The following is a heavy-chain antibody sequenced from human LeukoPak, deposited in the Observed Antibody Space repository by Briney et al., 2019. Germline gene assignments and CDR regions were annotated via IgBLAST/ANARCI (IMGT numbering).Heavy chain of an antibody. CDR1: GFTFSDHY. Sequence: GGSLRLSCAASGFTFSDHYIDWVRQAPGKGLEWVSGIGDSGGSTYYADSVKGRFTISRDNSKNTLYLQMNSLRAEDTAVYYCAKGGSLTTVTHFDYWGQGTLVTVSS. CDR3: AKGGSLTTVTHFDY. J-gene: IGHJ4*02. CDR2: IGDSGGST. V-gene: IGHV3-23*01. D-gene: IGHD4-17*01.